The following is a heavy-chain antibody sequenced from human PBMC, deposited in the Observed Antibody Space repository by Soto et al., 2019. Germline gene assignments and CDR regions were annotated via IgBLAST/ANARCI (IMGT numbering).Heavy chain of an antibody. Sequence: QKRSLSYTVSGGTPSPCRDLLCCIRQPPGKGLEWIGSIYYSGSTYYNPSLKSRVTISVDTSKNQFSLKLSSVTAADTAVYYCARRLYYDSSGFEGGGMDVWGQGTTVT. CDR2: IYYSGST. J-gene: IGHJ6*02. V-gene: IGHV4-39*01. CDR3: ARRLYYDSSGFEGGGMDV. D-gene: IGHD3-22*01. CDR1: GGTPSPCRDL.